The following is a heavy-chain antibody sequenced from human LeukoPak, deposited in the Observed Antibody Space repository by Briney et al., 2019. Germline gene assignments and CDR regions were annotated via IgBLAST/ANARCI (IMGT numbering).Heavy chain of an antibody. CDR1: GGSISSYY. J-gene: IGHJ4*02. D-gene: IGHD4-17*01. V-gene: IGHV4-59*01. CDR2: IYYSGST. CDR3: ACGDYGDGIYVDY. Sequence: PSETLSLTCTVSGGSISSYYWSWIRQPPGKGLEWIGYIYYSGSTNYNPSLKSRVTISVDTSKNQFSLKLSSVTAADTAVYYCACGDYGDGIYVDYWGQGTLVTVSS.